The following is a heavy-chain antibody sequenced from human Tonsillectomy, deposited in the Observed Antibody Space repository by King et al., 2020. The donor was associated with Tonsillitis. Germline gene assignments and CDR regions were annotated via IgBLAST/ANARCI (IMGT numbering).Heavy chain of an antibody. J-gene: IGHJ3*01. CDR3: ERERMIGAAGGFDL. D-gene: IGHD2-21*01. CDR1: GYSFSSYW. V-gene: IGHV5-51*01. Sequence: VQLVQSGAEVKKPGESLKISCKGSGYSFSSYWIVWVRQTPGKGLEWVGLVYPGDSDARYSPSSQGQVTMAADKYARTAYLQWSSLKASDTGMYYCERERMIGAAGGFDLWGQGTMVTVSS. CDR2: VYPGDSDA.